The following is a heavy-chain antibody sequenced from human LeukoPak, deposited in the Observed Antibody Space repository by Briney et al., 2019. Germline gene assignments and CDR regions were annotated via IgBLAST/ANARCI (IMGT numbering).Heavy chain of an antibody. CDR2: IYYSGST. J-gene: IGHJ4*02. CDR3: ARHEYSSSWYFSDY. D-gene: IGHD6-13*01. V-gene: IGHV4-59*08. CDR1: GGSISSYY. Sequence: SETLSLTCTVSGGSISSYYWSWIRQPPGKGLEWIGYIYYSGSTKYNPSLESRVTISVDTSKNQFSLKLSSVTAADTAVYYCARHEYSSSWYFSDYWDQATLVTVSS.